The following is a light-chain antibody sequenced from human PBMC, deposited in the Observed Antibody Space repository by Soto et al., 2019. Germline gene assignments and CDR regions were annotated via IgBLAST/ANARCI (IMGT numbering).Light chain of an antibody. CDR1: QVISTS. CDR3: QQLFDSPIT. J-gene: IGKJ5*01. CDR2: AAS. V-gene: IGKV1-9*01. Sequence: IWITQSPSLLSASTGDRVTITCRASQVISTSLAWYQVKPGKAPKLLIYAASTLESGVPSRFSATVSGTEFSLTITSLQPEDFATYYCQQLFDSPITFGQGTRLEIK.